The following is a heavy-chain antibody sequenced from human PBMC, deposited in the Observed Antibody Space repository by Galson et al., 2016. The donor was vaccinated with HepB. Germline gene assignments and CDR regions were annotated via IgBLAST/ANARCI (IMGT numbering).Heavy chain of an antibody. CDR1: GFTFSNYA. CDR2: ITGSGGNT. D-gene: IGHD5-18*01. V-gene: IGHV3-23*01. J-gene: IGHJ4*02. CDR3: AKGMGGYGYYGAEGFDY. Sequence: SLRLSCAASGFTFSNYAMSWVRQAPGKGLERVSAITGSGGNTYYADSVKGRITISRDNSNNTLYLQMNSLRADDTAVTHCAKGMGGYGYYGAEGFDYWGQGALVTVSS.